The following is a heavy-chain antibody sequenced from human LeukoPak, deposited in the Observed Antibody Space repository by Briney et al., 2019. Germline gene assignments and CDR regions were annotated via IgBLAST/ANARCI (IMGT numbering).Heavy chain of an antibody. V-gene: IGHV1-24*01. D-gene: IGHD3-10*01. J-gene: IGHJ4*02. CDR3: ATVPPYGSGSYFDY. CDR1: GYTLTELS. Sequence: ASVKVSCKVSGYTLTELSMHWVRQAPGKGLEWMGGFDPEDGETIYAQKFQGRVTMTEDTSTDTAYMELSSLRSEDTAVYYCATVPPYGSGSYFDYWGQGTLVTVSS. CDR2: FDPEDGET.